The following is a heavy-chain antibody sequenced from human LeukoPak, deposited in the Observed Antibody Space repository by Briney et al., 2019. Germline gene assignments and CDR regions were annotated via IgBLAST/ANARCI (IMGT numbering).Heavy chain of an antibody. CDR1: GFTFSSYG. CDR2: ISDEGSNK. J-gene: IGHJ4*02. V-gene: IGHV3-30*03. Sequence: GGSLRLSCAASGFTFSSYGMHWVRQAPGKGLEWVAVISDEGSNKYYGDSVKGRFTISRDNSKNTLYLQMNSLRAEDTAVYYCARGKSSGSYLGYWGQGTLVTVSS. CDR3: ARGKSSGSYLGY. D-gene: IGHD1-26*01.